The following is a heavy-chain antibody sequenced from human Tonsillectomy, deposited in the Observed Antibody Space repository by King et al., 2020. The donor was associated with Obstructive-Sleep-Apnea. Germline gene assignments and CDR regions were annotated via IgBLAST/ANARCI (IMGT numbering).Heavy chain of an antibody. Sequence: TLKESGPTLVKPTQTLTLTCTFSGFSLSSTGVVVGWIGQSPGKALECLAVIFWDDDNRYSPSLKSRLTITKDTSKNQVVLTMTSMDPVDTGTYYCAHSQITILDYFDYWGQGTLVTVSS. CDR3: AHSQITILDYFDY. CDR2: IFWDDDN. CDR1: GFSLSSTGVV. D-gene: IGHD3-9*01. J-gene: IGHJ4*02. V-gene: IGHV2-5*02.